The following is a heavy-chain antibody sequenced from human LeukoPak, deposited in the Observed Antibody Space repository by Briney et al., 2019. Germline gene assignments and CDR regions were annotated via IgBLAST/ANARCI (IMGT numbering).Heavy chain of an antibody. J-gene: IGHJ4*02. D-gene: IGHD6-13*01. Sequence: GGSLRLSCAASGFTVSSYAMSWVRQAPGKGLEWVSAISGSGGSTYYADSVKGRFTMSRDNSKNTLFLQMDSLRADDTAVYYCAKHSSSWHYFDYWGQGTLVTVSS. CDR2: ISGSGGST. CDR3: AKHSSSWHYFDY. CDR1: GFTVSSYA. V-gene: IGHV3-23*01.